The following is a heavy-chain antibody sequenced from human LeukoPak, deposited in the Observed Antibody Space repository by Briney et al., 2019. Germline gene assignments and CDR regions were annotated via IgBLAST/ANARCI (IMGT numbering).Heavy chain of an antibody. V-gene: IGHV3-74*01. CDR1: GXTFSAHW. CDR2: IYDDGSKI. J-gene: IGHJ4*02. Sequence: TGGSLRLSWAASGXTFSAHWMHWVRQAPGQGLVWVSRIYDDGSKIAYADSVKGRFTISRDNAKNTLYLQMNSLRPEDTAVYYCARGGLTASFDYWGPGTLVTVSS. CDR3: ARGGLTASFDY. D-gene: IGHD4/OR15-4a*01.